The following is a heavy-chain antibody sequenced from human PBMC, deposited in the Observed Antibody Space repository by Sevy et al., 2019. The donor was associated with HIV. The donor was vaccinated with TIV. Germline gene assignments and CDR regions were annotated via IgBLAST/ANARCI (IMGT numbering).Heavy chain of an antibody. J-gene: IGHJ3*02. CDR2: IYSGGST. CDR1: GFTVSSNY. D-gene: IGHD3-22*01. V-gene: IGHV3-53*01. CDR3: ARMYYYDSSGLPGHAFDI. Sequence: GGSLRLSCAASGFTVSSNYMSWVRQAPGKGLEWVSVIYSGGSTYYADPVKGRFTISRDNSKNTLYLQMNSLRAEDTAVYYCARMYYYDSSGLPGHAFDIWGQGTMVTVSS.